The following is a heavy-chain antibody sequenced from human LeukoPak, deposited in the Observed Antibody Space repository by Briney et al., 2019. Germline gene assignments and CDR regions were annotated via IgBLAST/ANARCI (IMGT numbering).Heavy chain of an antibody. CDR1: GFTFSSYA. Sequence: GGSLRLSCAVSGFTFSSYAMNWVRQAPGKGLEWVSAINGGGSSTYYADSVKGRFTISRDNSKNTLYLQMNSLRAEDTAVYYCARDRTSSGWGSFDYWGQGTLVTVSS. V-gene: IGHV3-23*01. CDR3: ARDRTSSGWGSFDY. CDR2: INGGGSST. J-gene: IGHJ4*02. D-gene: IGHD6-19*01.